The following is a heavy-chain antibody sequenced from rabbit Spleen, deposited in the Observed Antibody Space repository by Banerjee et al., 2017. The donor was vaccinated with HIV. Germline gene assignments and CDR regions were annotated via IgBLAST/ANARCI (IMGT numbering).Heavy chain of an antibody. V-gene: IGHV1S45*01. CDR3: ARDDSDYAGDFIL. CDR1: GFSFSSGYY. Sequence: QEQLVESGGGLVQPEGSLTLTCTPSGFSFSSGYYMCWVRQAPGKGLEWIACIYTGSSGSTYYASWAKGRFTISKTSATTVTLQLNSLTVADTATYFCARDDSDYAGDFILWGPGTLVTVS. D-gene: IGHD4-2*01. J-gene: IGHJ4*01. CDR2: IYTGSSGST.